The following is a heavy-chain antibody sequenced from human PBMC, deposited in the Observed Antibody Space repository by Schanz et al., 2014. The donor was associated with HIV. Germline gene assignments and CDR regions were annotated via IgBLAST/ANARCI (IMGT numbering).Heavy chain of an antibody. D-gene: IGHD3-22*01. CDR2: ISYDGRNK. Sequence: VQLVESGGGLVKPGRSLRLSCTASGFTFGDYPMSWFRQAPGKGLEWVSVISYDGRNKLYADSVKGRFTISRDNSKNTMYLKMNSLRVDDTAVYYCAKDRNYYDNRYLGKGNYYYYYGMDVWGQGTTVTVSS. J-gene: IGHJ6*02. CDR1: GFTFGDYP. CDR3: AKDRNYYDNRYLGKGNYYYYYGMDV. V-gene: IGHV3-30-3*02.